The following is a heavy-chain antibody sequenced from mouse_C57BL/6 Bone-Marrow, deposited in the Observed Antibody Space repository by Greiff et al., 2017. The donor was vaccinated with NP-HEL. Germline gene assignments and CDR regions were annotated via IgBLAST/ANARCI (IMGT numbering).Heavy chain of an antibody. J-gene: IGHJ2*01. CDR3: ARSPPLITTVVAPYYFDY. D-gene: IGHD1-1*01. Sequence: EVQLQQSGPELVKPGASVKISCKASGYTFTDYYMNWVKQSHGKSLEWIGDINPNNGGTSYNQKFKGKATLTVDKSSSTAYMELRSLTSEDSAVYYCARSPPLITTVVAPYYFDYWGQGTTLTVSS. CDR1: GYTFTDYY. V-gene: IGHV1-26*01. CDR2: INPNNGGT.